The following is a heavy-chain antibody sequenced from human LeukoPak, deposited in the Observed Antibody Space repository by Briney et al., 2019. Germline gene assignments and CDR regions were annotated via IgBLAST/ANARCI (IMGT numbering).Heavy chain of an antibody. D-gene: IGHD3-22*01. Sequence: GGSLRLSCAASGFTFSRYGMSCVRQAPGKGLEWGSAISGSGGSTYYAGSVKGRFTISRDNSRNTLYLQMNSLRAEDTAVYYCAKEIYYDSTGPQYWGQGTLVTVSS. CDR1: GFTFSRYG. CDR2: ISGSGGST. J-gene: IGHJ4*02. CDR3: AKEIYYDSTGPQY. V-gene: IGHV3-23*01.